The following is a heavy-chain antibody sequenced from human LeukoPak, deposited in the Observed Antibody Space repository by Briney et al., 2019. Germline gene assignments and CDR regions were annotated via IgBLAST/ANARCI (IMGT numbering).Heavy chain of an antibody. D-gene: IGHD2-2*01. Sequence: PPETLSLTCTVSGGSISSSSYYWGWIRQPPGKGLEWIGSIYYSGSTYYNPSLKSRVTISVDTSKNQFSLKLSSVTAADTAVYYCARLWSSTSCVDYWAQGTLVTVSS. CDR1: GGSISSSSYY. J-gene: IGHJ4*02. CDR3: ARLWSSTSCVDY. V-gene: IGHV4-39*01. CDR2: IYYSGST.